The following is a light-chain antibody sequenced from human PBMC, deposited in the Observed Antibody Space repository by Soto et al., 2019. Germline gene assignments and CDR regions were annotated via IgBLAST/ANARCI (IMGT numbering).Light chain of an antibody. CDR2: KAS. V-gene: IGKV1-5*03. Sequence: DIQMTQSPSTLSAFVGDRVTITCRASQSISLWLAWYQQKPGKAPRLLIYKASTLKSGVPSRFSGSASGTEFTLTISSLQPEDFATYYCQQVSGYPLSFGGGTKVDIK. J-gene: IGKJ4*01. CDR1: QSISLW. CDR3: QQVSGYPLS.